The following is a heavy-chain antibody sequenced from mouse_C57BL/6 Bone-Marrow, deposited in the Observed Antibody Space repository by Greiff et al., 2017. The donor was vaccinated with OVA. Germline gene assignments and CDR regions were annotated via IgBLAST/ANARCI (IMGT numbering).Heavy chain of an antibody. J-gene: IGHJ1*03. V-gene: IGHV5-6*01. D-gene: IGHD1-1*01. CDR3: ARHRSSSYVGFDV. CDR1: GFTFSSYG. CDR2: ISSGGSYT. Sequence: EVQGVESGGDLVKPGGSLKLSCAASGFTFSSYGMSWVRQTPDKRLEWVATISSGGSYTYYPDSVKGRFTISRDNAKNTLYLQMSSLKSEDTAMYYCARHRSSSYVGFDVWGTGTTVTVSS.